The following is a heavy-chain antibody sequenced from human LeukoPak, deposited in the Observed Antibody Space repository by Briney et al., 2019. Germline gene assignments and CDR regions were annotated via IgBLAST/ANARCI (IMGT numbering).Heavy chain of an antibody. Sequence: ASVKVSCKASGYIFTRYFVQWMRQAPGQGLEWMGIIHPSSGNTNYAQKFQGGVTLTRDTSTRTVYMELSSLRSEDTAVYYCATALSYETHFSYGLDVWGQGTTVIVSS. V-gene: IGHV1-46*01. J-gene: IGHJ6*02. D-gene: IGHD3-22*01. CDR1: GYIFTRYF. CDR3: ATALSYETHFSYGLDV. CDR2: IHPSSGNT.